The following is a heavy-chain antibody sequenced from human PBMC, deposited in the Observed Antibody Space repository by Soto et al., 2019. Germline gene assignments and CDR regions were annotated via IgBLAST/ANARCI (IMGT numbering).Heavy chain of an antibody. V-gene: IGHV4-61*01. J-gene: IGHJ6*02. D-gene: IGHD4-4*01. CDR1: GGSVSSGSYY. CDR2: IYYSGST. CDR3: ASDYTRRQINYYYYDGMDV. Sequence: SETLSLTCTVSGGSVSSGSYYWSWIRQPPGKGLEWIGYIYYSGSTNYNPSLKSRVTISVDTSKNQFSLKLSSVTAADTAVYYCASDYTRRQINYYYYDGMDVWGQGTTVTVSS.